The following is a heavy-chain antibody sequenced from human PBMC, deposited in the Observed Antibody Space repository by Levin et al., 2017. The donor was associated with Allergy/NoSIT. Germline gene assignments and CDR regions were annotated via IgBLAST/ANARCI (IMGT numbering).Heavy chain of an antibody. CDR3: VREYYRSGWYGD. CDR1: GFTFSSYW. CDR2: INTDGSST. Sequence: GGSLRLSCAASGFTFSSYWMHWVRQAPGKGLVWVSRINTDGSSTNYADSVKGRFTISRDNAKNTLYLQMNSLRAEDTAVYYCVREYYRSGWYGDWGQGTLVTVSS. V-gene: IGHV3-74*01. D-gene: IGHD6-19*01. J-gene: IGHJ4*02.